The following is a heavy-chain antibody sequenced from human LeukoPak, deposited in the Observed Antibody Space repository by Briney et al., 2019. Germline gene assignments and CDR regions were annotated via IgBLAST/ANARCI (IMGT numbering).Heavy chain of an antibody. CDR2: ISSSSSTI. D-gene: IGHD1-1*01. J-gene: IGHJ4*02. CDR1: GFTFSSYS. Sequence: GGSLRLSCAASGFTFSSYSMNWVRQAPGKGLEWVSFISSSSSTIYYADSVKGRFTISRDNAKNSLYLQMNSLRAEDTAVYYCARDRLTYNWNDVGPFDYWGQGTLVTVSS. CDR3: ARDRLTYNWNDVGPFDY. V-gene: IGHV3-48*01.